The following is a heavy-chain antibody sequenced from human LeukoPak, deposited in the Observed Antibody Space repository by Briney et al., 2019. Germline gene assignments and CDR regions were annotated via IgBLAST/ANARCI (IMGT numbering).Heavy chain of an antibody. CDR2: INPNSGGT. V-gene: IGHV1-2*02. CDR3: ASSIAVAGAWYFDL. J-gene: IGHJ2*01. D-gene: IGHD6-19*01. Sequence: GASVKVSCKASGYTFTGYYMHWVRQAPGQGLEWMGWINPNSGGTNYAQKFQGRVTMTRDTSISTAYMELSRLRSDDTAVYYCASSIAVAGAWYFDLWGRGTLVTVSS. CDR1: GYTFTGYY.